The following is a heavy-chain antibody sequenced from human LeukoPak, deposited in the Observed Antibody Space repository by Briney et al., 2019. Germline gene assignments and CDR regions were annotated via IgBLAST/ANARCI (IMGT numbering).Heavy chain of an antibody. CDR1: GYTFTSYY. Sequence: ASVKVSCKASGYTFTSYYMHWVRQAPGQGLEWMGIINPSGGSTSYAQKFQGRVTMTRDTSTSTVYMELSSLRSEDTAVYYCARGRKWELLGGYYFDYWGQGTLVTVSS. J-gene: IGHJ4*02. CDR3: ARGRKWELLGGYYFDY. D-gene: IGHD1-26*01. CDR2: INPSGGST. V-gene: IGHV1-46*01.